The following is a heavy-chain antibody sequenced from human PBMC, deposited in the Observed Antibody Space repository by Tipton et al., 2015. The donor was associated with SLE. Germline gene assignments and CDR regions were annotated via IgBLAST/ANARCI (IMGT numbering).Heavy chain of an antibody. Sequence: SLRLSYAASGFTFSSYAMSWVRQAPGKGLEWVSGISDGGGRTYYADSVKGRFTISRDNSQNTLYVQMNSLRAEDTAVYYCAKDIGGDDGDYFDYWGQGTPVTVSS. V-gene: IGHV3-23*01. CDR3: AKDIGGDDGDYFDY. J-gene: IGHJ4*02. CDR2: ISDGGGRT. D-gene: IGHD1-1*01. CDR1: GFTFSSYA.